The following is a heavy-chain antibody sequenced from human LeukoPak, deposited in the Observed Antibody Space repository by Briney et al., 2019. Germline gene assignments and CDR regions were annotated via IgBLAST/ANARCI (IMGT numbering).Heavy chain of an antibody. CDR1: EFTVTSNY. CDR2: IYSGDDT. Sequence: GGSLRLSCAASEFTVTSNYMSWVRQAPGKGLEWVSVIYSGDDTYYADSVKGRFTISRDNSKNLVYLQMNSLRAEDTAVYYCARGIRFLEWYYFDYWGQGTLVTVSS. D-gene: IGHD3-3*01. J-gene: IGHJ4*02. V-gene: IGHV3-53*01. CDR3: ARGIRFLEWYYFDY.